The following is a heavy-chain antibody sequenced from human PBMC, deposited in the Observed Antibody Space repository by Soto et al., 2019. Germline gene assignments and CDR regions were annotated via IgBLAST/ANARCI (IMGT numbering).Heavy chain of an antibody. CDR3: AREENCSGGTCYSEYFHR. Sequence: ASVKVSCKASGYTFTSYYMHWVRQAPGQGLEWVGIINPSGGSTSYAQKFQGRVTMTRDTSTSTVYMELSSLRSEDTAVYYCAREENCSGGTCYSEYFHRWGQGTLVTVSS. D-gene: IGHD2-15*01. CDR1: GYTFTSYY. CDR2: INPSGGST. J-gene: IGHJ1*01. V-gene: IGHV1-46*01.